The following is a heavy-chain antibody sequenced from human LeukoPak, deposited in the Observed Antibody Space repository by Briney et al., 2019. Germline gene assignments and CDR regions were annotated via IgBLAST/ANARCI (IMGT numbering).Heavy chain of an antibody. Sequence: PGGSLRLSCAASGFTFSIYGLTWVRQAPGKGLEWVSAISGSGDYTYYADSVKGRFTISRDNSKNTLYLQMNSLRTEDTALYYCAKDSSSGSLDIWGQGTMVIVSS. CDR2: ISGSGDYT. CDR3: AKDSSSGSLDI. J-gene: IGHJ3*02. CDR1: GFTFSIYG. D-gene: IGHD3-22*01. V-gene: IGHV3-23*01.